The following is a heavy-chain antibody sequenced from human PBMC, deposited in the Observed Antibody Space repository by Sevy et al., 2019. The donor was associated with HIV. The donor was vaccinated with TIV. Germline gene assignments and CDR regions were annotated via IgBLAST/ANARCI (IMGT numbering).Heavy chain of an antibody. D-gene: IGHD6-13*01. CDR3: ARGGDSSSRDPMGAFDI. V-gene: IGHV3-33*01. Sequence: GGSLRLSCAASGFTFSSYGMHWVRQAPGKGLEWVAVIWYDGSNKYDADSVKGGFTISRANSKNMLYLQMNGLRAEATAEYYCARGGDSSSRDPMGAFDIWGQGTMVTVSS. J-gene: IGHJ3*02. CDR1: GFTFSSYG. CDR2: IWYDGSNK.